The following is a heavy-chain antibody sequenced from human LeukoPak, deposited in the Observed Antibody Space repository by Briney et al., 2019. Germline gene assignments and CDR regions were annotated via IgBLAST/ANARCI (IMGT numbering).Heavy chain of an antibody. CDR3: ARENRYYYDSSGYSSDAFDI. Sequence: SETLSLTCTVSGGSVSSGSYQWSWIRQPAGKGLERIGRIYTSGSNNYDPSLESRVIISMDTSKNQFSLRLSSVTAADTAVYYCARENRYYYDSSGYSSDAFDIWGQGTMVTVSS. CDR2: IYTSGSN. V-gene: IGHV4-61*02. CDR1: GGSVSSGSYQ. D-gene: IGHD3-22*01. J-gene: IGHJ3*02.